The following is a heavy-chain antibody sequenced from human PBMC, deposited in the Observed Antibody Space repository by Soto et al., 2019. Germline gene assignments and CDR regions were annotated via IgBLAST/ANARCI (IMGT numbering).Heavy chain of an antibody. CDR3: ARVAGYYDSSGYYWYFDL. J-gene: IGHJ2*01. Sequence: PVGSLRLSCAASGFTFSDYYMSWIRQAPGKGLEWVSYISSSGSTIYYADSVKGRFTISRDNAKNSLYLQMNSLRAEDTAVYYCARVAGYYDSSGYYWYFDLWGRGTLVTVSS. CDR2: ISSSGSTI. D-gene: IGHD3-22*01. V-gene: IGHV3-11*01. CDR1: GFTFSDYY.